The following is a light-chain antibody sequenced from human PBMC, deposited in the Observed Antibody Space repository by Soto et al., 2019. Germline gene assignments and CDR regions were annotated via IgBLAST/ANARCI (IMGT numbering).Light chain of an antibody. V-gene: IGKV3-11*01. CDR3: QQRSIWPPLT. CDR2: DAS. CDR1: QSVSVF. Sequence: EIVLTQSPATLSLSPGERATLSCRASQSVSVFLAWYQQKPGQAPRLLIYDASNRATGIPARFSGSGSGIDFTLTISSLEPEDFAVYYCQQRSIWPPLTFGGGTKVEIK. J-gene: IGKJ4*01.